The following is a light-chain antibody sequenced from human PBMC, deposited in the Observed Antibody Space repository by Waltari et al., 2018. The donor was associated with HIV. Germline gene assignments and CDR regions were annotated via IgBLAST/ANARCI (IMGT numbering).Light chain of an antibody. CDR1: SSNIGNHY. CDR3: GTWDSSLSAGV. V-gene: IGLV1-51*01. J-gene: IGLJ3*02. CDR2: ASE. Sequence: QSVLPQPPSVSAAPGQKVTISCSGSSSNIGNHYVSWYQQLPGTAPKLLIEASEKRPAGIPDRSFGSKSGTSATLGITVLQTGDEADYYCGTWDSSLSAGVFGAGNKLTVL.